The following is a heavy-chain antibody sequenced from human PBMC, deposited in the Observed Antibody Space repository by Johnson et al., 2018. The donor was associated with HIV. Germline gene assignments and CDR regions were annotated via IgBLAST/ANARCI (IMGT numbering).Heavy chain of an antibody. J-gene: IGHJ3*01. D-gene: IGHD1-26*01. CDR2: ISWNSGNI. V-gene: IGHV3-9*01. CDR1: GFTFDDYA. Sequence: VQLVESGGGVVQPGRSLRLSCAASGFTFDDYAMHWVRQAPGMGLEWVSGISWNSGNIDYADSVKGRFTISRDNAKNSLYLQMNSLRAEDTALYYCASGGGKWGGDAFDFWGQGTMVTVSS. CDR3: ASGGGKWGGDAFDF.